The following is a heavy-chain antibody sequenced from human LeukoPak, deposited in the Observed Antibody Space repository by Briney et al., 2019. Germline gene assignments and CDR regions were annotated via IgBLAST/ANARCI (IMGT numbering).Heavy chain of an antibody. D-gene: IGHD3-3*01. CDR3: ARQLYDFWSGYSSWFDP. Sequence: SSETLSLTCAVSGYSISSGYYWGWIRQPPGKGLEWIGSIYHSGSTYYNPSLKSRVTISVDTSKNQFSLKLSSVTAADTAVYYCARQLYDFWSGYSSWFDPWGQGTLVTVSS. CDR1: GYSISSGYY. V-gene: IGHV4-38-2*01. CDR2: IYHSGST. J-gene: IGHJ5*02.